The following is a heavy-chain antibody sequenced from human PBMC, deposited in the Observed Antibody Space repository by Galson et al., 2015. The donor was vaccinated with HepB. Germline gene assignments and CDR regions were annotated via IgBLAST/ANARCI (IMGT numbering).Heavy chain of an antibody. Sequence: SLRLSCAASGFTFSSYGMHWVRQAPGKGLEWVAVIWYDGSNKYYADSVKGRFTISRDNSKNTLYLQMNSLRAEDTAVYYCTTNGSGSYYGDWGQGTLVTVSS. J-gene: IGHJ4*02. CDR3: TTNGSGSYYGD. CDR1: GFTFSSYG. V-gene: IGHV3-33*01. CDR2: IWYDGSNK. D-gene: IGHD3-10*01.